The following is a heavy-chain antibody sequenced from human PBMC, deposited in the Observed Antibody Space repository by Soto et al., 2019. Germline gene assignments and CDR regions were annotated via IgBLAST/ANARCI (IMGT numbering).Heavy chain of an antibody. J-gene: IGHJ4*02. CDR3: ANAAGVKMELRG. CDR2: ISGSGGST. V-gene: IGHV3-23*01. D-gene: IGHD1-7*01. CDR1: GFTFSCYA. Sequence: EVQLLESGGGLVQPGGSLRLSCAASGFTFSCYAMSWVRQAPGKGLEWVSAISGSGGSTYYADSAKGRFTISRDNSKNTLSLQMNSLRAEDTAVYYWANAAGVKMELRGWGQGTMVIVSS.